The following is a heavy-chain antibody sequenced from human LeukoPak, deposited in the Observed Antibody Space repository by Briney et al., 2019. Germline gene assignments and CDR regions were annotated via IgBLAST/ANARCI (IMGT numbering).Heavy chain of an antibody. V-gene: IGHV3-30*14. D-gene: IGHD3-10*01. J-gene: IGHJ5*02. CDR2: ISYDGSNK. Sequence: GRSLRLSCAASGFTFSSYAMHWVRQAPGGGLEWVAVISYDGSNKYYADSVKGRFTISRHNSKNTLYLQMNSLGAEDTAVYYCARARSSTRWVLWFDPWGQGTLVTVSS. CDR1: GFTFSSYA. CDR3: ARARSSTRWVLWFDP.